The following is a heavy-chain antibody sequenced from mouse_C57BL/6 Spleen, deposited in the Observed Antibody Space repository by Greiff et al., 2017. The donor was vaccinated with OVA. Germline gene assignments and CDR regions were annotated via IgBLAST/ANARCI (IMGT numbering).Heavy chain of an antibody. CDR3: AREELYYGSSHYGAMDY. V-gene: IGHV1-19*01. CDR1: GYTFTDYY. D-gene: IGHD1-1*01. Sequence: EVQLQQSGPVLVKPGASVKMSCKASGYTFTDYYMNWVKQSHGKSLEWIGVINHYNGGTSYNQKFKGKATLTVDNSSSTAYMELNSLRSEDSAVYYCAREELYYGSSHYGAMDYWGQGTSVTVSS. CDR2: INHYNGGT. J-gene: IGHJ4*01.